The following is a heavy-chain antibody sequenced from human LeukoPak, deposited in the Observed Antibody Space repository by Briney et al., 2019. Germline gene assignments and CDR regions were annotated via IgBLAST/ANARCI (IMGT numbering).Heavy chain of an antibody. D-gene: IGHD3-3*01. Sequence: SETLSLTCTVSGGSISSYYWSWIRRPAGNGLEWIGRIYTSGSTNYNPSLKSRVTMSVDTSKNQFSLKLSSVTAADTAVYYCARESGTYYDFWSGYQRDYYYYGMDVWGQGTTVTVSS. CDR3: ARESGTYYDFWSGYQRDYYYYGMDV. V-gene: IGHV4-4*07. CDR2: IYTSGST. CDR1: GGSISSYY. J-gene: IGHJ6*02.